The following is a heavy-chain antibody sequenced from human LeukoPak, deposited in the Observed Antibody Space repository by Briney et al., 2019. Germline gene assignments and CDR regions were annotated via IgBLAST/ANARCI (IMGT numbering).Heavy chain of an antibody. V-gene: IGHV3-7*01. CDR3: APQQAYSPYNWFDP. CDR2: IKQDGSEK. D-gene: IGHD5-12*01. CDR1: GFTFSSYW. J-gene: IGHJ5*02. Sequence: PGGSLRLSCAASGFTFSSYWMSWVRQAPGKGLEWVATIKQDGSEKYYVGSVKGRFTTSRDNAKNTLYLQMNSLRAEDTGVYYCAPQQAYSPYNWFDPWGQGTLVTVSS.